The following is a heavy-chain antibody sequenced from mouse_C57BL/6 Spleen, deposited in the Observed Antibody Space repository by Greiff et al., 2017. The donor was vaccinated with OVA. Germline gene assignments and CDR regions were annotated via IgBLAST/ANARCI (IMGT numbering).Heavy chain of an antibody. CDR2: ISYDGCN. CDR1: GYSITSGYY. V-gene: IGHV3-6*01. CDR3: ARTKINSQDYYAMDY. Sequence: EVKLQESGPGLVKPSQSLSLTCSVTGYSITSGYYWYWIRQSPGNKLEWMGYISYDGCNNYNPSLKNRISITRDTSKNKFFLKLNSVTTEDTATYYCARTKINSQDYYAMDYCGQGTSVTVSS. J-gene: IGHJ4*01.